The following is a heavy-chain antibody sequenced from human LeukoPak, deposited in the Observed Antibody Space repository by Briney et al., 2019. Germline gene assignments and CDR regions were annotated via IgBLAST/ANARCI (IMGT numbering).Heavy chain of an antibody. CDR2: ISHTGDI. Sequence: GGSLRLSCAASGFIFSSFEMNWVRQAPGKGLEWVSHISHTGDIKYADSVKGRFTISRDNSKNSQFLQMTSLRADDTAVYYCAKNWQQLVLGLGYFDLWGRGTLVTVSS. CDR1: GFIFSSFE. V-gene: IGHV3-48*03. CDR3: AKNWQQLVLGLGYFDL. J-gene: IGHJ2*01. D-gene: IGHD6-13*01.